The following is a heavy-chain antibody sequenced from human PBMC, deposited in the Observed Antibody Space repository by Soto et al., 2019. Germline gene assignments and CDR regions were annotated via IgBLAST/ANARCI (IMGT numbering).Heavy chain of an antibody. J-gene: IGHJ6*02. V-gene: IGHV1-69*08. CDR1: GGTFSSYT. CDR2: IIPILGIA. CDR3: ARDPTGYGSGSRHGMDV. Sequence: QVQLVQSGAEVKKPGSSVKVSCKASGGTFSSYTISWVRQAPGQGLEWMGRIIPILGIANYAQKFQGRVTITAXXSXSXXYMELSSLRSEDTAVYYCARDPTGYGSGSRHGMDVWGQGTTVTVSS. D-gene: IGHD3-10*01.